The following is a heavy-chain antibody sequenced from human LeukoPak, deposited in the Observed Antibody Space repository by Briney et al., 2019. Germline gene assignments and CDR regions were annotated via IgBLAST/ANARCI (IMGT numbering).Heavy chain of an antibody. CDR1: GDSVSRKNIA. CDR2: TYYRSEWYN. CDR3: ARGLGWPYFDY. J-gene: IGHJ4*02. V-gene: IGHV6-1*01. Sequence: SQTLSLTCAISGDSVSRKNIAWNWIRQSPSRGLEWLGRTYYRSEWYNDYAVSVKGRITVNPDTSKNQFSLQLNSVTPEDTAVYYCARGLGWPYFDYWGQGTLVTVSS. D-gene: IGHD5-24*01.